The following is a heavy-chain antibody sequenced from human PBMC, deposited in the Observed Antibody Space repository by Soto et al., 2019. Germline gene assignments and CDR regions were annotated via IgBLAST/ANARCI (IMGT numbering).Heavy chain of an antibody. CDR1: GFTFSSYW. CDR2: IKQDGSEK. J-gene: IGHJ6*03. D-gene: IGHD6-19*01. V-gene: IGHV3-7*01. CDR3: AREQWLVRALYYYYYMDV. Sequence: GGSLRLSCAASGFTFSSYWMSWVRQAPGKGLEWVANIKQDGSEKYYVDSVKGRFTISRDNAKNSLYLQMNSLRAEDTAVYYCAREQWLVRALYYYYYMDVWGKGTTVTVSS.